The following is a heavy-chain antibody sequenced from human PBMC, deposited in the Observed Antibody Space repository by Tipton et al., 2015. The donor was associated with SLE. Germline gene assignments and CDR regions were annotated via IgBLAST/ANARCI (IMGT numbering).Heavy chain of an antibody. CDR3: ARQGSSGFYYEFGY. Sequence: TLSLTCTVSGDSISSGSYFWMWVRQPAGQALEWIGPIYTSGNTNYSPSLTSRVTISLDTSKNQFSLKLSSVTAADTAVYYCARQGSSGFYYEFGYWGQGTLVTVSS. D-gene: IGHD3-22*01. J-gene: IGHJ4*02. CDR2: IYTSGNT. V-gene: IGHV4-61*02. CDR1: GDSISSGSYF.